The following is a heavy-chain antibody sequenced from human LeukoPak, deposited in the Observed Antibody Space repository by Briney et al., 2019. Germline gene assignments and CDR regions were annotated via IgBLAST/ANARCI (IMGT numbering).Heavy chain of an antibody. J-gene: IGHJ4*02. CDR2: INHSGST. CDR3: ASGTLYSYGRLDH. CDR1: GGSFSGYY. D-gene: IGHD5-18*01. Sequence: SETLSLTCAVYGGSFSGYYWSWIRQPPGKGLEWIGEINHSGSTNYNPSLKSRVTISVDKSKNQFSLKLSSVTAADTAVYYCASGTLYSYGRLDHWGQGTLVTVSS. V-gene: IGHV4-34*01.